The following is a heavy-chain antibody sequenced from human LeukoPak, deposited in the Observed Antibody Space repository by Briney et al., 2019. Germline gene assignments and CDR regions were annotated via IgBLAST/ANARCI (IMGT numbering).Heavy chain of an antibody. J-gene: IGHJ4*02. V-gene: IGHV4-38-2*01. CDR1: GYSISSGYY. D-gene: IGHD6-13*01. CDR3: ARQGQRLVTPEGFDY. CDR2: IYHSGST. Sequence: SETLSLTCAVSGYSISSGYYWGWIRQPPGKGLEWIGSIYHSGSTYYNPSLKSRVTISVDTSKNQFSLKLSSVTAADTAVYYCARQGQRLVTPEGFDYWGQGTLVTVSS.